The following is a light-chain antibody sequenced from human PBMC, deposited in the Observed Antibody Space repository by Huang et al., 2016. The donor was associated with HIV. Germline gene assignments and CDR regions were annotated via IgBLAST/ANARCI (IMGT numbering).Light chain of an antibody. V-gene: IGKV3-15*01. CDR3: QQYNNWPRT. Sequence: ERVLTQSPVTLSASPGERATLSRRASQGVSSNLAWYQQKPGQAPRLLIHDASTRASDIPARFSGSGSDIEFTLTISSLQSEDSAVYYCQQYNNWPRTFGQGTKLEIK. CDR1: QGVSSN. CDR2: DAS. J-gene: IGKJ2*01.